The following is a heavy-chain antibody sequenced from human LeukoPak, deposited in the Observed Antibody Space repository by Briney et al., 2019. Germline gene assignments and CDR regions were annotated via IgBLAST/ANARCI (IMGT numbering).Heavy chain of an antibody. CDR2: IYYSGTT. Sequence: SQTLSLTCTVSGGSISGYYWIWIRQPPGKGLEWNGYIYYSGTTNYHPSLKSRVTLSVETSKKQFSLKLSSVTAADTAVYYCARGLLVGNTGYYFDYWGQGTLVTVSS. V-gene: IGHV4-59*01. CDR3: ARGLLVGNTGYYFDY. D-gene: IGHD1-26*01. J-gene: IGHJ4*02. CDR1: GGSISGYY.